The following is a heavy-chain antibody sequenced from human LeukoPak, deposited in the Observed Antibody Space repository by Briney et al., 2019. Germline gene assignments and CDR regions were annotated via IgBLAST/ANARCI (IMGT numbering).Heavy chain of an antibody. CDR3: AKTPRYASWDFDYFDS. Sequence: GGSLRLSCAASGFTFGSYAMNWVRQAPGKGLQWVSSLSGGGGSRYYADSAKGRFTISRDNSNNTLFLQMNSLRADDTAAYYCAKTPRYASWDFDYFDSWGQGTLVTVSS. CDR1: GFTFGSYA. V-gene: IGHV3-23*01. J-gene: IGHJ4*02. D-gene: IGHD1-26*01. CDR2: LSGGGGSR.